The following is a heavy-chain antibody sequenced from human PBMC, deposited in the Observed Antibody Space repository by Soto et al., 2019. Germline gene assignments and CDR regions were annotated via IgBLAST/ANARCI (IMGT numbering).Heavy chain of an antibody. V-gene: IGHV3-33*01. CDR2: IWYDGSNK. CDR1: GFTFSSYG. D-gene: IGHD3-3*02. CDR3: ARDERAFVLEPIAGLRY. J-gene: IGHJ4*02. Sequence: GGSLRLSCAASGFTFSSYGMHWVRQAPGKGLEWVAVIWYDGSNKYYADSVKGRFTISRDNSKNTLYLQMNSLRAEDTAVYYCARDERAFVLEPIAGLRYWGQGTLVTVSS.